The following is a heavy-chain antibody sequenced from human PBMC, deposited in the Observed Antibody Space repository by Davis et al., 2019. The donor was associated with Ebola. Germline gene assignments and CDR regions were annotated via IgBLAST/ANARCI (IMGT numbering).Heavy chain of an antibody. CDR2: ISSSGSTI. D-gene: IGHD3-3*01. CDR1: GFTFSDYY. V-gene: IGHV3-11*01. CDR3: ARSGRVRRFLDQTDYYYYGMDV. Sequence: GESLKISCAASGFTFSDYYMSWIRQAPGKGLEWVSYISSSGSTIYYADSVKGRFTISRDNAKNSLYLQMNSLRAEDTAVYYCARSGRVRRFLDQTDYYYYGMDVWGQGTTVTVSS. J-gene: IGHJ6*02.